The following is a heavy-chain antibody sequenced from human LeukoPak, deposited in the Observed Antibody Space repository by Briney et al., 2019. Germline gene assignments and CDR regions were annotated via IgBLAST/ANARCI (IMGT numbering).Heavy chain of an antibody. V-gene: IGHV3-23*01. J-gene: IGHJ3*02. D-gene: IGHD2-2*02. CDR1: GFTFSSYA. CDR3: AKSYCSSTSCYTEAFDI. CDR2: ISGSGGST. Sequence: QAGRSLRLSCAASGFTFSSYAMSWVRQAPGKGLEWVSAISGSGGSTYYADSVRGRFTISRDNSKNTLYLQMNSLRAEDTAVYYCAKSYCSSTSCYTEAFDIWGQGTMVTVSS.